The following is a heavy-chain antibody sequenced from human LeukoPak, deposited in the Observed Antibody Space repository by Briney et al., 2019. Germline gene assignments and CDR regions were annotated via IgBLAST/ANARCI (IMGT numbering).Heavy chain of an antibody. CDR1: GFTFSSYG. D-gene: IGHD5-12*01. CDR3: AMTRGYSGYVFDY. J-gene: IGHJ4*02. V-gene: IGHV3-30*03. CDR2: ISYDGSNK. Sequence: GGSLRLSCAASGFTFSSYGMHWVRQAPGKGLEWVAVISYDGSNKYYADSVKGRFTISRDNSKNTLYLQMNSLRAEDTAVYYCAMTRGYSGYVFDYWGQGTLVTVSS.